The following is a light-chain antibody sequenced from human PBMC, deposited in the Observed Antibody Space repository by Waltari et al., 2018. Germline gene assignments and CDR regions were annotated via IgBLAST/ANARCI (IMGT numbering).Light chain of an antibody. CDR2: DDT. Sequence: SYVLTQPPSVSVAPGKTARITCAGNNIENKNVHWHQQKPGQAPVLVVYDDTDRPSWIPGRFSGSNSANTATLIIGRVETGDEVDYFCQVWDSISDHVVFGGGTKLTVL. CDR1: NIENKN. CDR3: QVWDSISDHVV. V-gene: IGLV3-21*03. J-gene: IGLJ2*01.